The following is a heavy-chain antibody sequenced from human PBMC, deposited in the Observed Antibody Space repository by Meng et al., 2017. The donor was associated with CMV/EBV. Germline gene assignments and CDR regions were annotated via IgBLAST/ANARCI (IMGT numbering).Heavy chain of an antibody. CDR1: GFTFSSYG. CDR2: IRYDGSNK. V-gene: IGHV3-30*02. Sequence: GESLMISCAASGFTFSSYGMHWVRQAPGKGLEWVAFIRYDGSNKYYADSVKGRFTISRDNSKNTLYLQMNSLRAEDTAVYYCAKDPAFKAGPYYFDYWGQGTLVTVSS. CDR3: AKDPAFKAGPYYFDY. J-gene: IGHJ4*02.